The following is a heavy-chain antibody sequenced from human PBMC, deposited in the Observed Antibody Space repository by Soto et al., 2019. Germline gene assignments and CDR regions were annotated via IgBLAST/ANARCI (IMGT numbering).Heavy chain of an antibody. Sequence: EVQLVESGGGLVQPGGSLRLSCAASGFTFSNYWMTWVRQAPGKGLEWVANINPDGSEKYYVDSVKGRFTISRDNVKNPLYLHMSSLRAEDPALYYCVRARIDLWGRGNLVTVSS. V-gene: IGHV3-7*01. CDR3: VRARIDL. CDR2: INPDGSEK. CDR1: GFTFSNYW. J-gene: IGHJ2*01.